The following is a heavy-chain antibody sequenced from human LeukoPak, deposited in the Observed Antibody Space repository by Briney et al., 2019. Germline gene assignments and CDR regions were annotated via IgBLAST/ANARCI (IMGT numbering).Heavy chain of an antibody. Sequence: GGSLRLSCEASGLTFSSDPMHCVRQAPGKGLEWVATISSDGRNQYYADSVKGRFTISRDDSKNTLYLQMNSLKTEDTAVYYCTTDGGKDDYGDYSLVYWGQGTLVTVSS. CDR1: GLTFSSDP. CDR2: ISSDGRNQ. V-gene: IGHV3-30*04. J-gene: IGHJ4*02. CDR3: TTDGGKDDYGDYSLVY. D-gene: IGHD4-17*01.